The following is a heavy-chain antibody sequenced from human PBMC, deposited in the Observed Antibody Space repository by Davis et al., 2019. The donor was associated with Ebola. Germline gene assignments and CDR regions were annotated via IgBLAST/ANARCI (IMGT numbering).Heavy chain of an antibody. V-gene: IGHV3-72*01. CDR1: GFTLSDHY. J-gene: IGHJ4*02. Sequence: GESLKISCAASGFTLSDHYMDWVRQAPGKGLEWFGRSRNKANGDTTEYAASVKDRFTISRDDSKNSLYLQMNSLRTEDTAVYYCVTENWYRFESWGQGTLVTVSS. CDR2: SRNKANGDTT. CDR3: VTENWYRFES. D-gene: IGHD1/OR15-1a*01.